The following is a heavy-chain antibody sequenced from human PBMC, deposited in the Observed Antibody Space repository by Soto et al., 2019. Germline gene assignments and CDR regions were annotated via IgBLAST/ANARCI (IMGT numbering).Heavy chain of an antibody. D-gene: IGHD1-26*01. Sequence: PGGSLRLSCAASGLIFENFGMSWVRQAPGKGLEWISSISGSGFKKYYADSAKGRFTISRDNSKSTVYLELNNLSAEDTAVYHCAKNQGVELVPLATVDWFDPWGQGSVVTVSS. V-gene: IGHV3-23*01. J-gene: IGHJ5*02. CDR3: AKNQGVELVPLATVDWFDP. CDR1: GLIFENFG. CDR2: ISGSGFKK.